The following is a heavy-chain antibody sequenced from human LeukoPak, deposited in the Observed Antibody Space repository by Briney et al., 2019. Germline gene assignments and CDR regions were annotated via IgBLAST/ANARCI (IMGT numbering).Heavy chain of an antibody. J-gene: IGHJ3*02. CDR1: GYSFTSYW. V-gene: IGHV5-51*01. Sequence: GGSLRLSCKGSGYSFTSYWIGWVRQMPGKGLEWMGIIYPGDSDTRYSPSFQGQVTISADKSISTANLQWSSLKVSDTAMYYWARGCWSGRTDGFDMWGQGTMVAVSS. D-gene: IGHD3-3*01. CDR3: ARGCWSGRTDGFDM. CDR2: IYPGDSDT.